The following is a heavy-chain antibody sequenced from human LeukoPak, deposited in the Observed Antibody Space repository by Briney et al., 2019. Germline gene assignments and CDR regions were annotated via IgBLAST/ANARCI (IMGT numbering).Heavy chain of an antibody. D-gene: IGHD4-17*01. CDR3: ARDLVTVTKGFDI. CDR1: GDSVRSYY. Sequence: SETLSLTCTVSGDSVRSYYWSWIRQPPGQGLEWLGHINDRGSTNYNPSLQGRVTISIDTSENQFSLKVNSVTAADTAVYYCARDLVTVTKGFDIWGQGTMVSVSS. V-gene: IGHV4-59*02. CDR2: INDRGST. J-gene: IGHJ3*02.